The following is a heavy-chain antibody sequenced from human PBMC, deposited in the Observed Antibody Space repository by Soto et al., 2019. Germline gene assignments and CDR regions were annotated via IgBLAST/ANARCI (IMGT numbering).Heavy chain of an antibody. V-gene: IGHV3-48*01. J-gene: IGHJ5*02. CDR3: AREGDSSGWYNWFDP. CDR1: GFTFSSYN. CDR2: FSSSSGTI. Sequence: EVQLVESGGGLVQPGGSLRLSCAASGFTFSSYNMNWVRQAPGKGLEWVSYFSSSSGTIYYADSVKGRFTISRDNAKNSLYLQMNSLRVEDTAVYYCAREGDSSGWYNWFDPWGQGTLVTVSS. D-gene: IGHD3-22*01.